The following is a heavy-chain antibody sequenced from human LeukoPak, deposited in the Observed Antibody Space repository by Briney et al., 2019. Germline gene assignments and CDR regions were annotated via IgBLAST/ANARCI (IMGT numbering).Heavy chain of an antibody. J-gene: IGHJ4*02. Sequence: GPSVNVSCKASAGTFSSYAISWVRQPPGHVREWMGRIIPIFGTANYAQTFQGRVTITTDESTSTAYMELSSLRSEDTAVYYCAKASYGSGSPFDYWGQGTLVTVSS. D-gene: IGHD3-10*01. CDR1: AGTFSSYA. V-gene: IGHV1-69*05. CDR3: AKASYGSGSPFDY. CDR2: IIPIFGTA.